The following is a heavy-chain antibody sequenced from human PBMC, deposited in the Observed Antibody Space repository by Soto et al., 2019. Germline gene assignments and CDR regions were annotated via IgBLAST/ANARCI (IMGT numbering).Heavy chain of an antibody. D-gene: IGHD2-21*01. CDR3: ARASYCGGDCYADQDY. V-gene: IGHV1-8*01. CDR1: GYTFTSYD. J-gene: IGHJ4*02. Sequence: QVQLVQSGAEVKKPGASVKVSCKASGYTFTSYDMNWVRQATGQGLEWMGWMNPNSGNTGYAQKFQGRVTMTRNTSISTAYMELSSLRSEDTAVYYCARASYCGGDCYADQDYWGQGTLVTVSS. CDR2: MNPNSGNT.